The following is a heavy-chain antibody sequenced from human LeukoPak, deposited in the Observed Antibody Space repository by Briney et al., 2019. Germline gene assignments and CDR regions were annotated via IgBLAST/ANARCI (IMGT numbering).Heavy chain of an antibody. CDR2: INHSGST. CDR1: GGSISSSNW. V-gene: IGHV4-4*02. Sequence: PSETLSLTCAVSGGSISSSNWWNWVRQPPGKGLEWIGEINHSGSTNYNPSLKSRVTISVETSKNQFSLKLSSVTAADTAVYYCARVTGYMIEDYFDYWGQGTLVTVSS. J-gene: IGHJ4*02. CDR3: ARVTGYMIEDYFDY. D-gene: IGHD3-22*01.